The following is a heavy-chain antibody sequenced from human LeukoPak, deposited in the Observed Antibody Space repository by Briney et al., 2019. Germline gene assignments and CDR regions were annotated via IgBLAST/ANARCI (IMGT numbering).Heavy chain of an antibody. CDR1: GGSISNYY. CDR2: ITGSIYFSGST. CDR3: ARDSRDYGSRSYWDV. V-gene: IGHV4-59*01. Sequence: SETLSLTCTVSGGSISNYYWNSIRQPPGKGLEWIGYITGSIYFSGSTSYDPSLESRVTISVDTSKNQFSLTLSSVTAADTAVYYCARDSRDYGSRSYWDVWGQGTTVTVSS. J-gene: IGHJ6*02. D-gene: IGHD3-10*01.